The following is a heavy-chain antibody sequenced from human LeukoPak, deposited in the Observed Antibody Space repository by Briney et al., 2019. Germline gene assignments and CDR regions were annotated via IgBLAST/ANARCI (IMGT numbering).Heavy chain of an antibody. Sequence: SETLSLTCAVYGGSFSGYYWSWIRQPPGKGLEWIGEINHSGSTNYNPSLKSRVTISVDTSKNQFSLKLSSVTAAEAAVYYCARGRNVLDIWGQGTVVIVSS. CDR3: ARGRNVLDI. D-gene: IGHD3-10*02. V-gene: IGHV4-34*01. CDR1: GGSFSGYY. J-gene: IGHJ3*02. CDR2: INHSGST.